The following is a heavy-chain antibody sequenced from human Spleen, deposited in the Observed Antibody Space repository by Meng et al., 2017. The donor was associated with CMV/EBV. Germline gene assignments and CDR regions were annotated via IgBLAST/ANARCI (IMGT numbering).Heavy chain of an antibody. V-gene: IGHV3-53*01. Sequence: GESLKISCAASGFTVSSNYMSWVRQAPGKGLEWVSLIYNGGNTYYADSVKGRFTISRDISKNTLYLQMNSLRAEDTAVYYCARDSTGHTTSMDVWGQGTTVTVSS. D-gene: IGHD2-2*01. CDR3: ARDSTGHTTSMDV. CDR2: IYNGGNT. J-gene: IGHJ6*02. CDR1: GFTVSSNY.